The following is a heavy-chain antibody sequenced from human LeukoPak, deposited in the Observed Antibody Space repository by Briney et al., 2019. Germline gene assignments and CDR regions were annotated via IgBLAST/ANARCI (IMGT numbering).Heavy chain of an antibody. CDR3: ARQLVPSGWYPTPFFDY. Sequence: GGSLRLSCAASGFTFDDYAMHWVRQAPGKGLEWVSGISWNSGSIGYADSVKGRFSISRDNAKDSLYLHMNSLRADDTAVYYCARQLVPSGWYPTPFFDYWGQGTLVTVSS. CDR1: GFTFDDYA. J-gene: IGHJ4*02. V-gene: IGHV3-9*01. D-gene: IGHD6-19*01. CDR2: ISWNSGSI.